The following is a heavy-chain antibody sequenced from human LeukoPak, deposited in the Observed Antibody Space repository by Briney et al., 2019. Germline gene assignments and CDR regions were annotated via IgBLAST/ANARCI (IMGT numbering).Heavy chain of an antibody. CDR1: GGAISSGSYY. D-gene: IGHD6-19*01. V-gene: IGHV4-39*07. Sequence: SETLSLTCIVSGGAISSGSYYWGWIRQPPGKGLEWIGSMYYTGSTYNNPSLKSRVTISLDTSSKQFSLKLSSVTAADTAVYYCARGATRSSGWTPSYYYYMDVWGKGTTVTVSS. J-gene: IGHJ6*03. CDR3: ARGATRSSGWTPSYYYYMDV. CDR2: MYYTGST.